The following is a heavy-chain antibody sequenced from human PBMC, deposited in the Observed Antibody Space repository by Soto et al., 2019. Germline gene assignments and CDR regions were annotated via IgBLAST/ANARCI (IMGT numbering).Heavy chain of an antibody. CDR1: GGSVSSGSYY. Sequence: SETLSLTCTVSGGSVSSGSYYWSWIRQPPGKGLEWIGYIYCSGSTNYNPSLKSRVTISVDTSKNQFSLKLSSVTAADTAVYYCAREAIGAYYYYYGMDVWGQGTTVTVSS. J-gene: IGHJ6*02. CDR2: IYCSGST. CDR3: AREAIGAYYYYYGMDV. D-gene: IGHD3-22*01. V-gene: IGHV4-61*01.